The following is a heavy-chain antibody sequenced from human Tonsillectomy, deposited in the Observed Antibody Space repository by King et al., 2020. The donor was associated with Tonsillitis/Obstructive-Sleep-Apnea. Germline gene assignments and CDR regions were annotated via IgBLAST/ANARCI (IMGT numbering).Heavy chain of an antibody. D-gene: IGHD1/OR15-1a*01. CDR2: ISYDGNNI. V-gene: IGHV3-30*18. J-gene: IGHJ4*02. CDR3: AKGSGGNNDPGGDYFDY. Sequence: HGQLVQSGGGVVQPGRSLRLSCAASGFTFSNYGMHWVRQAPGKGLEWVAVISYDGNNIYYADSVKGRFTISRDNSKNTLYLQMNSLRAEDTAVYYCAKGSGGNNDPGGDYFDYWGQGTLVTVSS. CDR1: GFTFSNYG.